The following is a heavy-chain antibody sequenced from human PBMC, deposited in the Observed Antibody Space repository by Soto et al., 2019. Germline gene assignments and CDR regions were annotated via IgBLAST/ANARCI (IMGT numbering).Heavy chain of an antibody. Sequence: CLTMRHPCAVAEGTSISLGCCWILIHQHPGKGLEWIGYIYYSGSTYYNPSLKSRVTISVDTSKNQFSLKLSSVTAADTAVYYCARGPSRPGPLDYWGQRTLVPVTP. CDR1: EGTSISLGCC. CDR2: IYYSGST. V-gene: IGHV4-31*11. J-gene: IGHJ4*02. CDR3: ARGPSRPGPLDY.